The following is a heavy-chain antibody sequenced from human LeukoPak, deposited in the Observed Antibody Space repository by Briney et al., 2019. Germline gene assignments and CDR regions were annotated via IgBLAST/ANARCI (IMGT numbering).Heavy chain of an antibody. Sequence: GGSLRLSCAASGFTFSSYWMSWVRQAPGKGLEWVANIKQDGSGKYYVDSVKGRFTISRDNAKNSLYLQMNSLRAEDTAVYYCASHEYSSSWYYYYYYYMDVWGKGTTVTVSS. D-gene: IGHD6-13*01. J-gene: IGHJ6*03. V-gene: IGHV3-7*01. CDR3: ASHEYSSSWYYYYYYYMDV. CDR1: GFTFSSYW. CDR2: IKQDGSGK.